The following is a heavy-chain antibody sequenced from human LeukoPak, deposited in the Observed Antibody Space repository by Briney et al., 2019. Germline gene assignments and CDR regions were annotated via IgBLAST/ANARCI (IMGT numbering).Heavy chain of an antibody. J-gene: IGHJ6*03. CDR1: GGSISSYY. CDR2: IYTSGST. V-gene: IGHV4-4*07. D-gene: IGHD5-12*01. Sequence: PETLSLTCTVSGGSISSYYWSWLRQPAGKGLEWTGRIYTSGSTNYNPSLKSRVTMSVDTSKNQFSLKLSSVTAADTAVYYCARGYVGYYYMDVWGKGTTVTVSS. CDR3: ARGYVGYYYMDV.